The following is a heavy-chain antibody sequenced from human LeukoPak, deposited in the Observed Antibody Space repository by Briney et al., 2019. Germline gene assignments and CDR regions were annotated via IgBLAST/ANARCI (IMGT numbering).Heavy chain of an antibody. CDR1: GGSFSGYY. D-gene: IGHD3-9*01. Sequence: SETLSLTCAVYGGSFSGYYWSWIRQPPGKGLEWIGEINHSGSTNYNPSLKSRVTISVDTSKNQFSLKLSSVTAADTAVYYCASDRRVLRYFDWLFLYYFDYWGQGTLVTVSS. V-gene: IGHV4-34*01. CDR3: ASDRRVLRYFDWLFLYYFDY. J-gene: IGHJ4*02. CDR2: INHSGST.